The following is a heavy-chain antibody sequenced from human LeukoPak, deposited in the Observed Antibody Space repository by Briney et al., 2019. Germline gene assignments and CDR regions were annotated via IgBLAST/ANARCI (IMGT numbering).Heavy chain of an antibody. CDR1: GGSFSGYY. D-gene: IGHD6-19*01. Sequence: SETLSLTCAAYGGSFSGYYWSWIRQPPGKGLEWIGEINHSGSTNYNPSLKSRVTISVDTSKNQFSLKLSSVTAADTAVYYCARHGYGGSGWYSRNYYYYGMDVWGQGTTVTVSS. V-gene: IGHV4-34*01. J-gene: IGHJ6*02. CDR3: ARHGYGGSGWYSRNYYYYGMDV. CDR2: INHSGST.